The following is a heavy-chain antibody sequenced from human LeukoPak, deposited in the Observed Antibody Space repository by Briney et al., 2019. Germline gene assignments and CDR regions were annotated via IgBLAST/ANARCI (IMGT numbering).Heavy chain of an antibody. CDR1: GFTFSSYS. J-gene: IGHJ4*02. Sequence: GGSLRLSCAASGFTFSSYSMNWVRQAPGKGLEWVSSISSSSSYIYYADSVKGRFTISRDNAKNSLYLQMNSLRAEDTAVYYCARERVSYGDYVFYFDYWGQGTLVTVSS. D-gene: IGHD4-17*01. CDR2: ISSSSSYI. CDR3: ARERVSYGDYVFYFDY. V-gene: IGHV3-21*01.